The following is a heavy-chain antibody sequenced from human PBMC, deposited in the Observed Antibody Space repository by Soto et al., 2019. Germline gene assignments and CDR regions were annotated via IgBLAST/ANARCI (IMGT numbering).Heavy chain of an antibody. CDR1: GFTFSSYA. Sequence: GGSLRLSCAASGFTFSSYAMSWVRQAPGKGLEWVSAISGSGGSTYYADSVKGRFTISRDNSKNTLYLQMNSLRADDKAVSYFAKEALVEATLRFDYWGQGTLVTVSS. V-gene: IGHV3-23*01. J-gene: IGHJ4*02. D-gene: IGHD1-26*01. CDR3: AKEALVEATLRFDY. CDR2: ISGSGGST.